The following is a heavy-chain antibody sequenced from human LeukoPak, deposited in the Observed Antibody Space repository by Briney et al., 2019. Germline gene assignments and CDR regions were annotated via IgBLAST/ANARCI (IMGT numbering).Heavy chain of an antibody. D-gene: IGHD2-2*01. Sequence: PGGSLRLSCAASGFTFDDYAMHWVRQAPGKGLEWVSGISWNRGSIGYADSVEGRFTISRDNAKMSLYLQMNSLRAEDTALYYCAKGYCSSISCHADYWGQGTLVTASS. CDR3: AKGYCSSISCHADY. V-gene: IGHV3-9*01. CDR1: GFTFDDYA. CDR2: ISWNRGSI. J-gene: IGHJ4*02.